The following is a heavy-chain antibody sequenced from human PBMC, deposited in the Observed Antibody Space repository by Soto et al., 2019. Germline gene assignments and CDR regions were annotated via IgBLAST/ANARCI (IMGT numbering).Heavy chain of an antibody. J-gene: IGHJ6*02. Sequence: ASVKVSCKASGYTFANYDTMHWVRQAPGQRLEWMGWINAGNGNTKYSQKFQDRVTITRDTSATTAYMELSSLGSEDTAVYYCARDKSGHYYTMDVWGQGTTVTVSS. CDR1: GYTFANYDT. V-gene: IGHV1-3*01. CDR3: ARDKSGHYYTMDV. CDR2: INAGNGNT.